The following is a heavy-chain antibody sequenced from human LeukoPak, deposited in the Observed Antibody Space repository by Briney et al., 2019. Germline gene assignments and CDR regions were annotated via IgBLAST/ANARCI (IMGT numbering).Heavy chain of an antibody. CDR1: GGSISSHY. CDR2: IYYSGST. CDR3: ARHPSKCDRVDY. V-gene: IGHV4-59*08. Sequence: SETLSLTCTVSGGSISSHYWSWIRQPPGKGLEWIGYIYYSGSTNYNLSLKSRVTISVDTSKNQFSLKLSSVTAADTAVYYCARHPSKCDRVDYWGQGTLVTVSS. J-gene: IGHJ4*02. D-gene: IGHD3-22*01.